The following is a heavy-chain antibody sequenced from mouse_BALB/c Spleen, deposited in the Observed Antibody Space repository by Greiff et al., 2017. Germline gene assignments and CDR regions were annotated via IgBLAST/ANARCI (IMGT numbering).Heavy chain of an antibody. CDR2: INPNNGGT. V-gene: IGHV1-18*01. Sequence: EVQLQQSGPELVKPGASVKIPCKASGYTFTDYNMDWVKQSHGKSLEWIGDINPNNGGTIYNQKFKGKATLTVDKSSSTAYMELRSLTSEDTAVYYCARRDDYDEGHYFDYWGQGTTLTVSS. CDR3: ARRDDYDEGHYFDY. D-gene: IGHD2-4*01. J-gene: IGHJ2*01. CDR1: GYTFTDYN.